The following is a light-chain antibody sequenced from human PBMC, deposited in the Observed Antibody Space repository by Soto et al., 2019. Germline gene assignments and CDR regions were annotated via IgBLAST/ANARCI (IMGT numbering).Light chain of an antibody. V-gene: IGLV2-23*03. CDR3: CSYATSSTFWV. CDR1: STDIGSYNL. CDR2: EGS. J-gene: IGLJ3*02. Sequence: QSALTQPASVSGSPGQSITFSCTGTSTDIGSYNLVSWYQQHPVKAPKLMIYEGSKRPSGVSNRFSGSKSGNTASLTISGLQAEDEADYYCCSYATSSTFWVFGGGTQLTVL.